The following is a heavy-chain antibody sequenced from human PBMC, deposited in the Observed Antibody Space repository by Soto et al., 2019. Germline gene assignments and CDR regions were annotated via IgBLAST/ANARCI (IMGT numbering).Heavy chain of an antibody. D-gene: IGHD2-15*01. CDR2: INAGNGNT. Sequence: TGNAMGWVRHATGQRLEWMGWINAGNGNTKYSQKFQGRVTITRDTSASTAYMELSSLRSEDTAVYYCARDLGGWPDYWGQGTLGTVSS. J-gene: IGHJ4*02. CDR3: ARDLGGWPDY. V-gene: IGHV1-3*01. CDR1: TGNA.